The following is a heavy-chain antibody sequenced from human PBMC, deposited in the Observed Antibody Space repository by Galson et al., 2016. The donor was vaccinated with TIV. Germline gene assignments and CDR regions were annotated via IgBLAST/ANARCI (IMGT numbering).Heavy chain of an antibody. CDR2: IYHTGNT. J-gene: IGHJ6*02. Sequence: LSLTCTVSDYSVSSGYYWSWIRQSPGKGLQWIGSIYHTGNTNYNPSLKGRVTISVDKSKNQFSLKVISVTAADTAVYYCARDRSAIFGVDENYSGLDVWGQGTTVTVSS. V-gene: IGHV4-38-2*02. CDR1: DYSVSSGYY. CDR3: ARDRSAIFGVDENYSGLDV. D-gene: IGHD3-3*01.